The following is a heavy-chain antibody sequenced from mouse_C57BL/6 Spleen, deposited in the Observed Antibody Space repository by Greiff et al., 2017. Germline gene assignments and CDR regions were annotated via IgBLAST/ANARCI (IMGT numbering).Heavy chain of an antibody. D-gene: IGHD1-1*01. V-gene: IGHV2-2*01. CDR3: ARNSGGSSLNYAMDY. CDR1: GFSLTSYG. J-gene: IGHJ4*01. CDR2: IWSGGST. Sequence: VQGVESGPGLVQPSQSLSITCTVSGFSLTSYGVHWVRQSPGKGLEWLGVIWSGGSTDYNSAFISRLSISKDNSKSQVFFKMNSLQADDTAIYYCARNSGGSSLNYAMDYWGQGTSVTVSS.